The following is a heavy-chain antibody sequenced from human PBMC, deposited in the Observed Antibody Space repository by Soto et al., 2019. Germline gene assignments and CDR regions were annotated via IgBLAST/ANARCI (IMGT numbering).Heavy chain of an antibody. CDR2: IWYDGSNK. J-gene: IGHJ4*02. V-gene: IGHV3-33*01. CDR1: GFTFSSYG. D-gene: IGHD5-18*01. CDR3: ASGYGDQLYYFDY. Sequence: PGGSLRLSCAASGFTFSSYGMHWVRQAPGKGLEWVAVIWYDGSNKYYADSVKGRFTISRDNSKNTLYLQMNSLRAEDTAVYYCASGYGDQLYYFDYWGQGTLVTVSS.